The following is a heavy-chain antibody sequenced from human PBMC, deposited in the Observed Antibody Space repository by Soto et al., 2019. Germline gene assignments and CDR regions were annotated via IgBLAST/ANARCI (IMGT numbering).Heavy chain of an antibody. D-gene: IGHD3-10*01. Sequence: SETLSLTCTVSRGSISSSRYYLGWIRRPPGKGLEWIGSIYYSGSTYYNPSLKSRVTISVETSKNQFSLKLRSVTAADTAVYYCARGLRYYGSGSYYLYYYYGMDVWGQGTTVT. CDR2: IYYSGST. CDR3: ARGLRYYGSGSYYLYYYYGMDV. CDR1: RGSISSSRYY. J-gene: IGHJ6*02. V-gene: IGHV4-39*01.